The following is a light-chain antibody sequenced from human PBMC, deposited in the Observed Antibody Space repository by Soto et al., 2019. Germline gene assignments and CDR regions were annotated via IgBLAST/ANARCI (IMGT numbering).Light chain of an antibody. CDR2: TAS. CDR1: QTISSW. J-gene: IGKJ1*01. V-gene: IGKV1-5*03. CDR3: QHYNSYSEA. Sequence: DIQMTQPPSTLSGSVGDRVTITCRASQTISSWLAWYQQKPGKAPKLLIYTASTLKSGIPSRFSGSGSGTEFTLTISSLQPDDFATYYCQHYNSYSEAVGQGTKVDI.